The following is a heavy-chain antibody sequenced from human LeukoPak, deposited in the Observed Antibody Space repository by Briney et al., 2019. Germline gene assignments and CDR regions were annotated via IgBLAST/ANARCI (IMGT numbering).Heavy chain of an antibody. CDR3: ARENPNYDFWRVYAFDI. Sequence: SVKVSCKASGGTFSSYAISWVRQAPGQGLEWMGGIIPIFGTANYAQKFQGRVTITMDESTSTAYMELSSLRSEDTAVYYCARENPNYDFWRVYAFDIWGQGTMVTVSS. V-gene: IGHV1-69*05. CDR1: GGTFSSYA. CDR2: IIPIFGTA. J-gene: IGHJ3*02. D-gene: IGHD3-3*01.